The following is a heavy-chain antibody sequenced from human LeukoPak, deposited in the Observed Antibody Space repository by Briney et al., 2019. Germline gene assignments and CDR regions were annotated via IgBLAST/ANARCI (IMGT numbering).Heavy chain of an antibody. Sequence: SETLSLTCAVSGGSISSSNWWSWVRQPPGKGLEWIGGISHGGNSNYNPSLKSRVTISVDNSKNQFSLKMSSVTAADTAVYYCAREVISAYSFDYWGRGTLVTVSS. D-gene: IGHD3-22*01. V-gene: IGHV4-4*02. CDR2: ISHGGNS. CDR1: GGSISSSNW. J-gene: IGHJ4*02. CDR3: AREVISAYSFDY.